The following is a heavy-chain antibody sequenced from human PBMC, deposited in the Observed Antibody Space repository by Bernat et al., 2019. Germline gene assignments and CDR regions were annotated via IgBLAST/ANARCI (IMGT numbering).Heavy chain of an antibody. CDR1: GGSISSGGYY. CDR2: IYYSGST. D-gene: IGHD2-15*01. J-gene: IGHJ6*02. CDR3: ARERIVVAATGDYYYYGMDV. V-gene: IGHV4-31*03. Sequence: QVQLQESGPGLVKPSQTLSLTCTVSGGSISSGGYYWSWIRQHPGKGLEWIGYIYYSGSTYYNPSLKSRVTISVDTSNNQFSLKLSSVTAADTAVYYCARERIVVAATGDYYYYGMDVWGQGTTVTVSS.